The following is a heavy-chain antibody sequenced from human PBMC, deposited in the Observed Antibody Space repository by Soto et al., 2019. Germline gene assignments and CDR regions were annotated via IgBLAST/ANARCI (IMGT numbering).Heavy chain of an antibody. Sequence: ASVKVSCKASGYTFTSYYMHWVRQAPGQGLEWMGIINPSGGNTSYAQKFQGRVTMTRDTSTSTVYMELSSLRSEDTAVYYCASEYYGSGNHYYYYGMDVWGQGTTVTVS. V-gene: IGHV1-46*01. CDR3: ASEYYGSGNHYYYYGMDV. J-gene: IGHJ6*02. CDR1: GYTFTSYY. CDR2: INPSGGNT. D-gene: IGHD3-10*01.